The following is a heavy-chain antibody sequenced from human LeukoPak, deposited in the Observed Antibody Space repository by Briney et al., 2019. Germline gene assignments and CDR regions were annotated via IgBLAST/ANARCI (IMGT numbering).Heavy chain of an antibody. D-gene: IGHD6-19*01. J-gene: IGHJ3*02. CDR3: ARDRWAVAGIRDAFDI. V-gene: IGHV4-61*08. CDR1: GGSVSSVGYY. Sequence: SETLSLTCTVSGGSVSSVGYYWSWIRQSPGKGLEWIGYIYYSGSTNHNPSLKSRVTISVDTSKNQFSLKLISVTAADTAVYYCARDRWAVAGIRDAFDIWGQGTMVIVSS. CDR2: IYYSGST.